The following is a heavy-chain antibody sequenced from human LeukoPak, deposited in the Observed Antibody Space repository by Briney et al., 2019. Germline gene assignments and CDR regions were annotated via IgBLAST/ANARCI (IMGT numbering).Heavy chain of an antibody. CDR2: ISSSGSTI. V-gene: IGHV3-11*04. Sequence: PGGSLRLSCAASGFTFSDYYMSWIRQAPGKGLEWVSYISSSGSTIYYADSVKGRFTISRDNAKNSPYLQMNSLRAEDTAVYYCAREIGDIVVVPAATDYYYYYYMDVWGKGTTVTVSS. CDR3: AREIGDIVVVPAATDYYYYYYMDV. CDR1: GFTFSDYY. J-gene: IGHJ6*03. D-gene: IGHD2-2*01.